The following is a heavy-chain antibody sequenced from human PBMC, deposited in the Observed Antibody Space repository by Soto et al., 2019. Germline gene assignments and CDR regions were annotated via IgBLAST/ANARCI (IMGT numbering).Heavy chain of an antibody. V-gene: IGHV3-7*03. CDR3: ARLQWPSKGAFDI. J-gene: IGHJ3*02. D-gene: IGHD6-19*01. CDR1: GFSFSSYW. CDR2: IRQDGSQI. Sequence: GGSLRLSCAASGFSFSSYWMSWVRQAPGKGLEWVANIRQDGSQIYYLGSVKGRFTISRDNARNSLYLQMNSLRAEDTAVYYCARLQWPSKGAFDIWGQGTMVTVSS.